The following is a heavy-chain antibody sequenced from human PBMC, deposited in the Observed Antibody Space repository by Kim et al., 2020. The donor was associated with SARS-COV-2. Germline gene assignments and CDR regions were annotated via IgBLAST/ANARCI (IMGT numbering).Heavy chain of an antibody. CDR2: ISNTGST. CDR1: GGPIKNYY. Sequence: SETLSLTRSVSGGPIKNYYWTWIRQTPGKGLEWVGYISNTGSTSYNSSLKSRVTISVDASNNRLSLKLTSVTAADTAAYYCVTQDAPNPRPLHYWGQGPL. V-gene: IGHV4-59*01. J-gene: IGHJ4*02. CDR3: VTQDAPNPRPLHY.